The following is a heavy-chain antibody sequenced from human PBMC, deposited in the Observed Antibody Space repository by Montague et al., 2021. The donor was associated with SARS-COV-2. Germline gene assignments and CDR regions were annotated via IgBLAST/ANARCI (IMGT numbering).Heavy chain of an antibody. CDR3: ALPLGGARFDP. Sequence: SETLSLTCTVSGGSISSDNWWTWVRQPPGEGLEWIGDIFHSGTTNYNPSLKSRLTISVDKSKNQISLKLISVTAADTAMYYCALPLGGARFDPWGQGTLVTVSS. CDR2: IFHSGTT. V-gene: IGHV4-4*02. D-gene: IGHD3-16*01. J-gene: IGHJ5*02. CDR1: GGSISSDNW.